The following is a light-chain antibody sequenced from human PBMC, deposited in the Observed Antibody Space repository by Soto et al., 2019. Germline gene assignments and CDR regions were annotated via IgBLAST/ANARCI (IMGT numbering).Light chain of an antibody. CDR1: SSDVGGYNY. CDR3: SSYTSSSTVV. CDR2: EVS. J-gene: IGLJ2*01. V-gene: IGLV2-14*01. Sequence: QSALTQPASVSGSPGQSITISCTRTSSDVGGYNYVSWYQQHPGKAPKLMIYEVSNRPSGVSNRFSGSKSGNTASLTISGLQAEDDADYYCSSYTSSSTVVFGGGTKLTVL.